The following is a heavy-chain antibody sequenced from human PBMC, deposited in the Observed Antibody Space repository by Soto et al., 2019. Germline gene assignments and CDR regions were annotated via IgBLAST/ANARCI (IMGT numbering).Heavy chain of an antibody. V-gene: IGHV4-39*07. J-gene: IGHJ5*02. CDR2: IYYSGST. D-gene: IGHD6-13*01. Sequence: SETLSLTCTVSGGSITSSSYYWGWIRQPPGKGLEWIGNIYYSGSTYYNPSLKSRVTISVDTSKNQFSLKLSSVTAADTAVYYCAVGIAAAGTGWFDPWGQGTLVTVSS. CDR3: AVGIAAAGTGWFDP. CDR1: GGSITSSSYY.